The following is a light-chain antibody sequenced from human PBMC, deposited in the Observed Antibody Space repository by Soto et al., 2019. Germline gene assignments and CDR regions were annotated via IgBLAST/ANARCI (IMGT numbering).Light chain of an antibody. CDR3: SSYTSNNTVL. J-gene: IGLJ2*01. Sequence: QSALTQPASVSGSPGQSITISCNGTSSDVGGYNYVSWYQQHPGKAPKVMIYEVSHWPSGVSSRFSGSKSGNTASLTISGLQAEDEADYYCSSYTSNNTVLFGGGTKLTVL. V-gene: IGLV2-14*01. CDR1: SSDVGGYNY. CDR2: EVS.